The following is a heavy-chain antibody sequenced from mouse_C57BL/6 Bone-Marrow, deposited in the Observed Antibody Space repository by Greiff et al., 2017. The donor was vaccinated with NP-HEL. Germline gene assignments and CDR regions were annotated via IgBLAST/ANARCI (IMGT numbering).Heavy chain of an antibody. CDR3: ASEGIYYYGSSPWDY. V-gene: IGHV1-55*01. CDR2: IYPGSGST. Sequence: QVQLQQPGAELVKPGASVKMSCKASGYTFTSYWITWVKQRPGQGLEWIGDIYPGSGSTNYNEKFKSKATLTVDTSSSTAYMQLSSLTSEDSAVYYCASEGIYYYGSSPWDYWGQGTSVTVSS. D-gene: IGHD1-1*01. J-gene: IGHJ4*01. CDR1: GYTFTSYW.